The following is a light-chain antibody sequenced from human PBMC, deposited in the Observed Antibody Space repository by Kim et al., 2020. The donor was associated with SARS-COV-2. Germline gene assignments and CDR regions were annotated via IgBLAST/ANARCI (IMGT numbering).Light chain of an antibody. Sequence: EIVMTQSPATLSVSPGERATLSCRASQSVTSNLAWYQQKPGQAPRLLIYGVSIRATGVPARFSGSGSGTEFTLTISSLQSEDFAVYYLQHCKKWPTGRTFGQGTKVDIK. CDR1: QSVTSN. CDR2: GVS. CDR3: QHCKKWPTGRT. V-gene: IGKV3-15*01. J-gene: IGKJ1*01.